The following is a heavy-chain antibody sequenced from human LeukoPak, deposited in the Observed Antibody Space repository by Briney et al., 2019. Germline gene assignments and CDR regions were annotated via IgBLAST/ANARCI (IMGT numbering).Heavy chain of an antibody. CDR3: ARDQRYGDYGANYYYYSMDV. Sequence: SETLSLTCSVSGGSISIYYWIWIGQPPGRGLEWMGYIYYSGSTNYNPSLKMRVTISVATYKTQFFLELSSVNAADTAVYYCARDQRYGDYGANYYYYSMDVWGKGTTVTVSS. CDR1: GGSISIYY. J-gene: IGHJ6*03. CDR2: IYYSGST. D-gene: IGHD4-17*01. V-gene: IGHV4-59*01.